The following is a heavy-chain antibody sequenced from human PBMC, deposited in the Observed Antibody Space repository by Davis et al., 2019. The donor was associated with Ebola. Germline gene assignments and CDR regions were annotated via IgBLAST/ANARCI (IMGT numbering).Heavy chain of an antibody. CDR1: GFTFSSYA. CDR3: ASVGGG. D-gene: IGHD4-23*01. V-gene: IGHV3-23*01. Sequence: ALRLSCAASGFTFSSYAMTWVRQAPGKGLEWVSGISSSGTTTYYVDSVKGRFTISRDNSKNTLYLQMNSLRAEDTAAYYCASVGGGWGQGTLVTVSS. CDR2: ISSSGTTT. J-gene: IGHJ4*02.